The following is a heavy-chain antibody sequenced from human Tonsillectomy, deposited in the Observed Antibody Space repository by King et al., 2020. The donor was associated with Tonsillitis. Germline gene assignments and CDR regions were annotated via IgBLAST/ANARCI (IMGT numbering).Heavy chain of an antibody. V-gene: IGHV4-30-4*07. CDR2: IYYSGGT. D-gene: IGHD2-8*01. J-gene: IGHJ3*01. Sequence: QLQESGPGLLKPSQTLSLTCAVSGGSISSGDYSWTWIRQPPGKGLEWIGYIYYSGGTYYNPSLKSRVTISVDTSKSQFSLKLNSVTAADTAVYFCARGYCPNGICLHSFYVWGQGTMVAVSS. CDR1: GGSISSGDYS. CDR3: ARGYCPNGICLHSFYV.